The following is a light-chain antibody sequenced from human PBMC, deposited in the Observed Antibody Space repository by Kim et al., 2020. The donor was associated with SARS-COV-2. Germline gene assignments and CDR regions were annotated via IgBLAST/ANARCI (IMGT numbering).Light chain of an antibody. Sequence: QSALTQPPSASGSPGQSVTISCTGTSSDVGAYVSWYQQHPNKAPKLMIYEVSKRPSGVPDRFSGSKSGGAVSLTVSGLQADDEADYYCSTYAGSNNNFVFGTGTKVTVL. CDR3: STYAGSNNNFV. V-gene: IGLV2-8*01. CDR2: EVS. CDR1: SSDVGAY. J-gene: IGLJ1*01.